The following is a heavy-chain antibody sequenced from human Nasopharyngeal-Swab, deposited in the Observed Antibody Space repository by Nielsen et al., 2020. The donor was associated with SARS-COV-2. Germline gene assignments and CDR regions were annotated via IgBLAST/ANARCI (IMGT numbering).Heavy chain of an antibody. CDR1: GYRFTDHR. D-gene: IGHD1-26*01. CDR2: IFPGDSDT. V-gene: IGHV5-51*01. Sequence: GESLKISCATSGYRFTDHRIAWVRQAPGKGLECMGTIFPGDSDTRYSPSFEGRVTISVDQSITTAYLHWTSLKASDTAKYYCAIGAAVGTLFHGMDVWGQGTMVTVSS. J-gene: IGHJ6*02. CDR3: AIGAAVGTLFHGMDV.